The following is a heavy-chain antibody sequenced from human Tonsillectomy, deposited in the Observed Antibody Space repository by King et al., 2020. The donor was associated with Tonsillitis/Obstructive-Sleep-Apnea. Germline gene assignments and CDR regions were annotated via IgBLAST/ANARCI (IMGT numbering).Heavy chain of an antibody. J-gene: IGHJ4*02. CDR1: GFSLSTSGVG. Sequence: TLKESGPTLVKPTQTLTLTCTFSGFSLSTSGVGVGWIRQPPGKALEWLALIYWDDDKRYSPSLKSRLTITKDTSKNQVVLTMTNIVPVDTATYACAHRASSIAMFRGVLDYFDYWGQGTLVTVSS. CDR2: IYWDDDK. V-gene: IGHV2-5*02. CDR3: AHRASSIAMFRGVLDYFDY. D-gene: IGHD3-10*01.